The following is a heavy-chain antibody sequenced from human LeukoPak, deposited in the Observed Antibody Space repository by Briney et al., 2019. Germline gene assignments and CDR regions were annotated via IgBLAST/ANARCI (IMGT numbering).Heavy chain of an antibody. CDR3: ARGPPGWWLGMEVGWAYYYYYYMDV. CDR1: GYTFTSYD. Sequence: VASVTVSCKASGYTFTSYDINWVRQAPGQGLEWMGWMNPNSGNTDYAQKFQGRVTITRNTSISTAYMELSSLRSEDTAVYYCARGPPGWWLGMEVGWAYYYYYYMDVWGKGTTVTVSS. CDR2: MNPNSGNT. V-gene: IGHV1-8*03. D-gene: IGHD2-15*01. J-gene: IGHJ6*03.